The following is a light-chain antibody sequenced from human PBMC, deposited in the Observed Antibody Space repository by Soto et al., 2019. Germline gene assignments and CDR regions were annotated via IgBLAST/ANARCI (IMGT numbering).Light chain of an antibody. CDR1: QSISSY. CDR3: QQSYSTPLT. Sequence: IQLTQSPSSLSASVGDRVNITFRASQSISSYLNWYQQKPGKAPKLLIYAASSLQSGVPSRFSGSGSGTDFTLTISSLQPEDFATYYCQQSYSTPLTFGPGTKVDI. J-gene: IGKJ3*01. CDR2: AAS. V-gene: IGKV1-39*01.